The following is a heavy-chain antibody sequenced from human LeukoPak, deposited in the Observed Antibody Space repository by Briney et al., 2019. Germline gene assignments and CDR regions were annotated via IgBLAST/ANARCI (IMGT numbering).Heavy chain of an antibody. D-gene: IGHD3/OR15-3a*01. Sequence: SETLSLTCTVSGGSICSYYWSWIRQPPGKGLEWIGYIYYSGSTNHNPSLKSRVTISVDTSKNQFSLKLSSVTAADTAVYYCARALGDWSFDYWGPGTLVTVSS. CDR2: IYYSGST. CDR1: GGSICSYY. V-gene: IGHV4-59*01. CDR3: ARALGDWSFDY. J-gene: IGHJ4*02.